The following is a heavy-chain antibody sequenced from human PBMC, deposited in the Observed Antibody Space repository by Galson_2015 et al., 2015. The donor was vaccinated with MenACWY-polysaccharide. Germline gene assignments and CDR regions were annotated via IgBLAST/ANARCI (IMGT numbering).Heavy chain of an antibody. D-gene: IGHD1-26*01. Sequence: SLRLSCAASGFTFSSYSMNWVRQAPGKGLEWVSYISSSGSIYYADSVKGRFTISRDNGKNSLYLQMNSLRDDDTAVYYCARVLNGLVGATPDYSGQGTLVTVSS. V-gene: IGHV3-48*02. J-gene: IGHJ4*02. CDR3: ARVLNGLVGATPDY. CDR2: ISSSGSI. CDR1: GFTFSSYS.